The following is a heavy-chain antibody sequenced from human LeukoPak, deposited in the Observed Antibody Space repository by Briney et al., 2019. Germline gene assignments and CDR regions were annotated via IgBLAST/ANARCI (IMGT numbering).Heavy chain of an antibody. J-gene: IGHJ6*03. CDR3: ARRGTTGTSDYYYYMDV. V-gene: IGHV1-2*02. Sequence: ASVKVSCKASGYSFTDYYIHWVRQAPGQGLEWMGWINPNSGGANPAHQGRVTMTRNTSISTAYMELSSLRSEDTAVYYCARRGTTGTSDYYYYMDVWGKGTTVTVSS. CDR2: INPNSGGA. D-gene: IGHD1-1*01. CDR1: GYSFTDYY.